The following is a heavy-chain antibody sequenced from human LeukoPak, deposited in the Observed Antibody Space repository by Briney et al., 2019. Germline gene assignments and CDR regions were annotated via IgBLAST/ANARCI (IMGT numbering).Heavy chain of an antibody. CDR3: ARGPYFTVGWFDP. D-gene: IGHD2-8*02. V-gene: IGHV3-53*01. CDR1: GFTVSSNY. Sequence: GGSLRLSCAASGFTVSSNYMSWVRQAPGKGLEWVSVIYSGGSTYYADTVKGRFTISRDNSKNTLYLQMNSLRAEDTAVYYCARGPYFTVGWFDPWGQGTLVTVSS. J-gene: IGHJ5*02. CDR2: IYSGGST.